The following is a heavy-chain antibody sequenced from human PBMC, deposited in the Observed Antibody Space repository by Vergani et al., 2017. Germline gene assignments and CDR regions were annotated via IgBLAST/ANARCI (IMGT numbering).Heavy chain of an antibody. CDR3: AHRRWDESSSWHTGGFDY. Sequence: QITLKESGPTLVKPTQTLTLTCTFSGFSLNTLGVSVAWIRQPPGKALDWLALIYWNDDKRYSPSLKSRLSITKDTSKNQVVLTMTNMDPVDTATYYCAHRRWDESSSWHTGGFDYWGQGTLVTVSS. CDR2: IYWNDDK. V-gene: IGHV2-5*01. J-gene: IGHJ4*02. CDR1: GFSLNTLGVS. D-gene: IGHD6-13*01.